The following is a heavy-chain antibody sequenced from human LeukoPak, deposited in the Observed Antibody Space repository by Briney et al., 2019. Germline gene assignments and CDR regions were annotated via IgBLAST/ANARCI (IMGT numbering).Heavy chain of an antibody. CDR1: GGSISNNIYY. V-gene: IGHV4-39*01. J-gene: IGHJ6*02. CDR2: IYYSGST. CDR3: ARQSSDILTGYYRGPYYYYGMDV. Sequence: LETLSLTCTVSGGSISNNIYYWGWIRQPPGKGLEWIGSIYYSGSTYYNPSLKSRVTISVDTSKNQFSLKLSSVTAADTAVYYCARQSSDILTGYYRGPYYYYGMDVWGQGTTVTVSS. D-gene: IGHD3-9*01.